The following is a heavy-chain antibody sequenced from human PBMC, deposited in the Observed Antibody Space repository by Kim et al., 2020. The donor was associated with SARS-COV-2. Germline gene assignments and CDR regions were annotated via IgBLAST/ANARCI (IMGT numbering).Heavy chain of an antibody. CDR3: ARASSYCSSTSGSNAFDI. CDR2: IYTSGST. J-gene: IGHJ3*02. V-gene: IGHV4-4*07. Sequence: SETLSLTCTVSGGSISSYYWSWIRQPAGKGLEWIGRIYTSGSTNYNPSLKSRVTMSVDTSKNQFSLKLSSVTAADTAVYYCARASSYCSSTSGSNAFDIWGQGTMVTVSS. CDR1: GGSISSYY. D-gene: IGHD2-2*01.